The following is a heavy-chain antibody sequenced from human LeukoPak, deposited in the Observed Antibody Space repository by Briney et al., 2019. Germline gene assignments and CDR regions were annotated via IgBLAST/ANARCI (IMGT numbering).Heavy chain of an antibody. CDR1: GYTFTSYG. J-gene: IGHJ5*02. Sequence: GASVKVSCKASGYTFTSYGISWVRQAPGQGLEWMGWISAYNGNTNYAQKFQGRVTITTDESTSTAYMELSSLRSEDTAVYYCAREGIRTVTTRRLDPWGQGTLVTVSS. CDR3: AREGIRTVTTRRLDP. D-gene: IGHD4-17*01. CDR2: ISAYNGNT. V-gene: IGHV1-18*01.